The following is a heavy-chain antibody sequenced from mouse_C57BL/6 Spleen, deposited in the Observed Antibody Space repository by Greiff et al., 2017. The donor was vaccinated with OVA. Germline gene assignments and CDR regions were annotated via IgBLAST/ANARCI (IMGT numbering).Heavy chain of an antibody. V-gene: IGHV1-55*01. CDR2: IYPGSGST. CDR3: ASSNYYGSSDRPGAWFAY. J-gene: IGHJ3*01. Sequence: QVQLQQPGAELVKPGASVKMSCKASGYTFTSYWITWVKQRPGQGLEWIGDIYPGSGSTNYNEKFKSKATLTVDTSSSTAYMQLSSLTSEDSAVYYCASSNYYGSSDRPGAWFAYWGQGTLVTVSA. CDR1: GYTFTSYW. D-gene: IGHD1-1*01.